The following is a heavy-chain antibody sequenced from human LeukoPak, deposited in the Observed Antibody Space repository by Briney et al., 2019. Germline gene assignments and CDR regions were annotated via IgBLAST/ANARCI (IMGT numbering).Heavy chain of an antibody. CDR1: GFTFADYT. Sequence: GSLRLSCAASGFTFADYTMHWVRQAPGKGLEWVSLISWDGGTTYYADSVKGRFTISRDNAKNSLYLQMNSLRAEDTAVYYCARPYSSGWDNWFDPWGQGTLVTVSS. CDR2: ISWDGGTT. J-gene: IGHJ5*02. D-gene: IGHD6-19*01. CDR3: ARPYSSGWDNWFDP. V-gene: IGHV3-43*01.